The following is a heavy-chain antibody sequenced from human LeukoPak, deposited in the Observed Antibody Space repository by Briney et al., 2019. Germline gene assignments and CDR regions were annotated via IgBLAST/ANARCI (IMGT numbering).Heavy chain of an antibody. CDR3: ARGGASANYDFRSGYYYYGMDV. J-gene: IGHJ6*02. Sequence: GASVKVSCKASGYTFTSYYMHWVRQAPGQGLEWMGIINPSGGSTSYAQKFQGRVTMTRDTSTSTVYVELSSLRSEDTAVYYCARGGASANYDFRSGYYYYGMDVWGQGTTVTVSS. CDR2: INPSGGST. V-gene: IGHV1-46*01. D-gene: IGHD3-3*01. CDR1: GYTFTSYY.